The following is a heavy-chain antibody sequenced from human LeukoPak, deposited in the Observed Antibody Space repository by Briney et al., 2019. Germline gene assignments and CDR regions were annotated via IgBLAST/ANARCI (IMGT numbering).Heavy chain of an antibody. J-gene: IGHJ6*03. D-gene: IGHD3-16*01. V-gene: IGHV3-23*01. CDR3: ARVWDYYYYMDV. CDR2: ISGSGGST. CDR1: GFTFSSYA. Sequence: PGGSLRLSCAASGFTFSSYAMSWVRQAPGKGLEWVSAISGSGGSTYYADSVKGRFTISRDNAKNSLYLQMNSLRAEDTAVYYCARVWDYYYYMDVWGKGTTVTVSS.